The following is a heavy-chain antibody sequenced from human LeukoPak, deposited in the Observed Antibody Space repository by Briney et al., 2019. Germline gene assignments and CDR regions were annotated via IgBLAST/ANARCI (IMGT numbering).Heavy chain of an antibody. CDR3: ARGMDTAMVIRTDFDY. CDR2: INHSGST. J-gene: IGHJ4*02. V-gene: IGHV4-34*01. D-gene: IGHD5-18*01. Sequence: SETLSLTCAVYGGSFSGYYWSWIRQPPGKGLEWIGEINHSGSTNYNPSLKSRVTISVDTFKNQFSLKLSSVTAADTAVYYCARGMDTAMVIRTDFDYWGQGTLVTVSS. CDR1: GGSFSGYY.